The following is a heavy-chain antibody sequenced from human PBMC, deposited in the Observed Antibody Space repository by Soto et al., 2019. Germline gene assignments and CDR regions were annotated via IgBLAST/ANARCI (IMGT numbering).Heavy chain of an antibody. CDR2: INPNKGAT. CDR1: RYIFTAYF. D-gene: IGHD1-1*01. J-gene: IGHJ5*02. Sequence: QVQLVQSGAEVKKPGASVKFSCKAPRYIFTAYFMHWVRQAPGQGLEWMGWINPNKGATHYGLSFQGRVTMTRDTSISTAYMELSSLRSDDTAVYYCASHDPGARFDPWGQGTLVIVSS. V-gene: IGHV1-2*02. CDR3: ASHDPGARFDP.